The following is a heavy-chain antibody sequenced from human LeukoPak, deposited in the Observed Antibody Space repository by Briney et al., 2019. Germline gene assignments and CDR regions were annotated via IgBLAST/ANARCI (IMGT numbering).Heavy chain of an antibody. V-gene: IGHV3-7*01. CDR1: GFYFNPYW. J-gene: IGHJ4*02. CDR2: ISHDGYST. CDR3: AREYYSSFDY. Sequence: GESLRLSCVASGFYFNPYWMAWVRQAPGKGLEWVATISHDGYSTLYVDSVRGRFSISRGNAQNSLFLQMSSLRVDDTAVYYCAREYYSSFDYWGQGALVTVSS. D-gene: IGHD2-21*01.